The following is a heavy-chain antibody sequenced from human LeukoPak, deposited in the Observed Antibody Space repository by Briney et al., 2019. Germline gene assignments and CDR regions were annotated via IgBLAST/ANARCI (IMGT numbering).Heavy chain of an antibody. CDR3: ARLGYVDIVATIGYYFDY. J-gene: IGHJ4*02. CDR2: IYYSGST. D-gene: IGHD5-12*01. CDR1: GFTFSSYSMK. Sequence: GSLRLSCAASGFTFSSYSMKWVRQPPGKGLEWIGSIYYSGSTYYNPSLKSRVTISVDRSKNQFSLKLSSVTAADTAVYYCARLGYVDIVATIGYYFDYWGQGTLVTVSS. V-gene: IGHV4-39*01.